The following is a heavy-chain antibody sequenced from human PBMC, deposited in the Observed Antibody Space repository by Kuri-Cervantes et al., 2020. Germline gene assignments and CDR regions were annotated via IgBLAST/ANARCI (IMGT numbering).Heavy chain of an antibody. CDR1: GYTFTSYG. V-gene: IGHV1-18*01. J-gene: IGHJ4*02. D-gene: IGHD3-3*01. CDR3: ARGEDLLRFLECYQN. CDR2: ISAYNGNT. Sequence: ASVKVSCKASGYTFTSYGISWVRQAPGQGLEWMGWISAYNGNTNYAQKLQGRVTMTRDTSTSTVYMELSSLRSEDTAVYYCARGEDLLRFLECYQNWGQGTLVTVSS.